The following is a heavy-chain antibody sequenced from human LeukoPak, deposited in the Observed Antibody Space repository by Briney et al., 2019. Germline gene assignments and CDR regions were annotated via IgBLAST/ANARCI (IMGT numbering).Heavy chain of an antibody. V-gene: IGHV3-74*01. D-gene: IGHD1-1*01. Sequence: GGSLRLSCAASGFTFSSYWMHWVRQAPGKGLVWVSRINSDGSSTSYADSVKGRFTISRDNAKNTLYLQMNSLRAEDTAVYYCAKDRELEPAVFDPWGQGTLVTVSS. CDR2: INSDGSST. CDR3: AKDRELEPAVFDP. J-gene: IGHJ5*02. CDR1: GFTFSSYW.